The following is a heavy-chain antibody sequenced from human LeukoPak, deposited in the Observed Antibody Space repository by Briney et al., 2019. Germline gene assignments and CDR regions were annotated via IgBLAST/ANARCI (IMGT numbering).Heavy chain of an antibody. CDR3: AGGLFDMSTPFDY. CDR2: IHEDGSDK. D-gene: IGHD3-9*01. Sequence: GGSLRLSCVVSGFTFSSYWMNWVRQAPGKGLEWVANIHEDGSDKYYVDSVKGRFTISRDNAKNTLYLQMNSLRVEDTAVYYCAGGLFDMSTPFDYWGQGTLVTVSS. J-gene: IGHJ4*02. V-gene: IGHV3-7*02. CDR1: GFTFSSYW.